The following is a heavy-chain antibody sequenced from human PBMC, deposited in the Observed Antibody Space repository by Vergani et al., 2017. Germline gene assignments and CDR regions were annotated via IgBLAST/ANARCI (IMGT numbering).Heavy chain of an antibody. J-gene: IGHJ6*03. CDR3: ARVEHGYSGYDSTDYYYYMDV. Sequence: QLQLQESGPGLVKPSETLSLTCTVSGGSISSSSYYWGWIRQPPGKGLEWIGGIYYSGSTYYNPSLKSRVTISVDTSKNQFSLKLSSVTAADTAVYYCARVEHGYSGYDSTDYYYYMDVWGKGTTVTVSS. CDR1: GGSISSSSYY. D-gene: IGHD5-12*01. V-gene: IGHV4-39*01. CDR2: IYYSGST.